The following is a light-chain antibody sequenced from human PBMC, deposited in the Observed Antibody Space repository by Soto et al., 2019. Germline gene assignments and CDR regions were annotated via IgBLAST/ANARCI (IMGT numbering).Light chain of an antibody. J-gene: IGKJ5*01. CDR2: GAS. V-gene: IGKV3-20*01. CDR3: QQYGSSLSIT. Sequence: EIVLTQSPGTLSLSPGERATLSCRASQSVSSSYLAWYQQKPGQAPRLLIYGASSRATGIPDRFSGNGSGADFTFTISRLELEDFAVYYCQQYGSSLSITFGQGTRLEIK. CDR1: QSVSSSY.